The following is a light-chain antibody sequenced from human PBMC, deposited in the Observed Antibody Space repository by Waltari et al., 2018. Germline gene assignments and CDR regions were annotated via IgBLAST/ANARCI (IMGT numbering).Light chain of an antibody. CDR3: QHYVRLPVT. CDR1: QSVGRT. J-gene: IGKJ1*01. CDR2: GAS. Sequence: EIVLTQSPGTLSLSPGARAPLSCRTSQSVGRTLAWYQQQPGQAPRLLIYGASIRATGIPDRFSGSGSGTDFSLTISRLEPEDFAVYYCQHYVRLPVTFGQGTKVEIK. V-gene: IGKV3-20*01.